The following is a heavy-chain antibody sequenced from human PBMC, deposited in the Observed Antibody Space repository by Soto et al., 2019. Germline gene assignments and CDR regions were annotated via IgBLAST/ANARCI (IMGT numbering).Heavy chain of an antibody. CDR1: GFTFSSYA. J-gene: IGHJ4*02. D-gene: IGHD1-26*01. CDR3: ARGDPTYFDY. CDR2: ISGGGGST. V-gene: IGHV3-23*01. Sequence: PGGSLRLSCAASGFTFSSYAMSWVRQAPGKGLEWVSGISGGGGSTYYADSVKGRFTISRDNSMNTLYLQMNSLRGEDTAMYYCARGDPTYFDYWGQGILVTVSS.